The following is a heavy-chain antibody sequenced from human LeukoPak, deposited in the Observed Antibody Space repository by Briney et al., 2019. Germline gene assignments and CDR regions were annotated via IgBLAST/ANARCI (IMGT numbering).Heavy chain of an antibody. CDR1: GFTFDSYG. D-gene: IGHD4-17*01. CDR2: IWHDGSNK. J-gene: IGHJ4*02. V-gene: IGHV3-33*08. Sequence: PGGSLRLSCAASGFTFDSYGVSWVRQAPGKGLEWVAVIWHDGSNKYYTDSVKGRFIISRDDSKNTLYLQMNSLKAEDTAVYYCARPDYGASGDYWGQGTLVTVSS. CDR3: ARPDYGASGDY.